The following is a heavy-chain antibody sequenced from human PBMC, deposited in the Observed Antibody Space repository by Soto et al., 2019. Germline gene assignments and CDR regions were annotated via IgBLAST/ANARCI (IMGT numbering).Heavy chain of an antibody. CDR3: ARDGIAAAGTRSRNMDV. CDR2: ISTYNANT. J-gene: IGHJ6*02. Sequence: GASVKVSCKASGYTFTTYGISWVRQAPGQGLEWMGWISTYNANTNYAQKLQGRVTMTTDTSTSTAYMELRSLRSDDTAVYYCARDGIAAAGTRSRNMDVWGQGTTVTVSS. V-gene: IGHV1-18*01. CDR1: GYTFTTYG. D-gene: IGHD6-13*01.